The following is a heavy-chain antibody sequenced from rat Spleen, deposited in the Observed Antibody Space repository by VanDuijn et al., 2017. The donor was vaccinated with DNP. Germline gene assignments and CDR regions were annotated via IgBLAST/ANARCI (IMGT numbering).Heavy chain of an antibody. V-gene: IGHV1-43*01. CDR2: INTGSGGT. CDR3: ARWGGPGYFDY. J-gene: IGHJ2*01. D-gene: IGHD1-4*01. Sequence: QVQLQQSGAELAKPGSSVKTSCKASGYTFTNYYIGWIKQTTGQGLEFIGYINTGSGGTNYNEKLKGKATLTVDKSSSTAFMQLSSLTPDDSAVYYCARWGGPGYFDYWGQGVMVTVSS. CDR1: GYTFTNYY.